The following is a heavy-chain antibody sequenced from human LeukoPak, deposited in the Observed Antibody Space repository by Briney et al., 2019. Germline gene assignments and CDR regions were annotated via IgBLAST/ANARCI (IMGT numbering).Heavy chain of an antibody. CDR2: ISNDGSKK. J-gene: IGHJ4*02. V-gene: IGHV3-30*18. D-gene: IGHD5-18*01. Sequence: TGGSMRLSCAASGLAFSAYKMHWVRQAPGKGLDWVAVISNDGSKKYYADSVKGRFTISRDNSKNTLSLQVSSLRTEDTAVYYCAKDRYSYAFEYSDSWGQGTLVTVSS. CDR3: AKDRYSYAFEYSDS. CDR1: GLAFSAYK.